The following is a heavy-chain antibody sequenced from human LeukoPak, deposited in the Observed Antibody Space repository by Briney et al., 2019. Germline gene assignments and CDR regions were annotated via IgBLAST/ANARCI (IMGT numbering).Heavy chain of an antibody. D-gene: IGHD2/OR15-2a*01. CDR3: ARAGYSNRWDGVDY. J-gene: IGHJ4*02. CDR2: IYPGDSDT. CDR1: GYTFTNYW. Sequence: GESLKISCKGSGYTFTNYWIGWVRQMPGKGLEFMGIIYPGDSDTRYSPSFQGQVTISVDKSINTAYLQWSSLKATDSAMYYCARAGYSNRWDGVDYWGQGTLVTVSS. V-gene: IGHV5-51*01.